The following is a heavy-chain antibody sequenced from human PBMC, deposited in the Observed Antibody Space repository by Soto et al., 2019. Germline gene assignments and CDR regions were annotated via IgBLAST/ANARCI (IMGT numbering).Heavy chain of an antibody. J-gene: IGHJ4*02. Sequence: GGSLRLSCAASGFTFSSYSMNWVRQAPGKGLEWVSYISSSSSTIYYADSVKGRFTISRDNAKNSLYLQMNSLRAEDTAVYYCARESAQLLGYSGYEYYFDYWGQGTLVTVSS. CDR1: GFTFSSYS. CDR3: ARESAQLLGYSGYEYYFDY. CDR2: ISSSSSTI. D-gene: IGHD5-12*01. V-gene: IGHV3-48*01.